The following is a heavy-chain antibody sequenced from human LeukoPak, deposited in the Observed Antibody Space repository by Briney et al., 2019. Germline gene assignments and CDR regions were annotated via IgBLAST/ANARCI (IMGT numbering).Heavy chain of an antibody. CDR3: ATSDPYDDSLIDS. V-gene: IGHV3-48*03. J-gene: IGHJ4*02. CDR2: ISTVGTTQ. D-gene: IGHD4-17*01. CDR1: GFTFSGFA. Sequence: HPGGSLRLSCAASGFTFSGFAMNWVRQAPGMGLEWISYISTVGTTQYYADSVKGRFTISRGNAKDSLFLQMNSLRAEDTGVYYCATSDPYDDSLIDSWGQGTLVTVSS.